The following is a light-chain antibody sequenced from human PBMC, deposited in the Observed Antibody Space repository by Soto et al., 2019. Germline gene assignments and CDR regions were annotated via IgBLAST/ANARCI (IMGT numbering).Light chain of an antibody. Sequence: DIQLTQSPSSLSASVGDRVTITCRASQSVTTYLNWYQQKPGKAPKLLISAASSLRDGVPSRFSGSGSGTVITLTINSLHPEDFATYYCQQSFSDPPLSFGGGTRVEVK. V-gene: IGKV1-39*01. CDR1: QSVTTY. J-gene: IGKJ4*01. CDR2: AAS. CDR3: QQSFSDPPLS.